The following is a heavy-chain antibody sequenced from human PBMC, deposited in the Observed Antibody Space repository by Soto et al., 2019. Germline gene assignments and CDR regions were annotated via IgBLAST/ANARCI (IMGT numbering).Heavy chain of an antibody. Sequence: GGSLRLSCAASGFTFSNAWMNWVRQAPGKGLEWVGRIKSKTDGGTTDYAAPVKGRFTISRDDSKNTLYLQMNSLKTEDTAGYYCTTGSYNWNYEAPNYGMDVWGQGTTVTVSS. D-gene: IGHD1-7*01. CDR2: IKSKTDGGTT. V-gene: IGHV3-15*07. CDR1: GFTFSNAW. CDR3: TTGSYNWNYEAPNYGMDV. J-gene: IGHJ6*02.